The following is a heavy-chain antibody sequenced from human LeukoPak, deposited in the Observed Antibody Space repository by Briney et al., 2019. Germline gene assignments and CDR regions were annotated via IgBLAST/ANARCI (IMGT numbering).Heavy chain of an antibody. CDR1: GFTFSSYS. CDR3: ARGSDSGAHFDY. V-gene: IGHV3-21*01. Sequence: PGGSLRLSCAASGFTFSSYSMNWVCQAPGKGLEWVSSISSSSSYIYYADSVKGRFTISRDNAKNSLYLQMNSLRAEDTAVYYCARGSDSGAHFDYWGQGTLVTVSS. CDR2: ISSSSSYI. D-gene: IGHD2-15*01. J-gene: IGHJ4*02.